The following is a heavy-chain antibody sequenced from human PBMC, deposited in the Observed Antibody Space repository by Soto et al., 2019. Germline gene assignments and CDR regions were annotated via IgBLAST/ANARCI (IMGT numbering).Heavy chain of an antibody. CDR2: ISGSGGST. CDR1: GFTFSSYA. D-gene: IGHD3-3*01. J-gene: IGHJ4*02. V-gene: IGHV3-23*01. Sequence: PGGSLRLSCAASGFTFSSYAMSWVRQAPGKGLEWVSAISGSGGSTYYADSVKGRFTISRDNSKNTLYLQMNSLRAEDTAVYYCAKTIDYDFWSGYFYWGQGTLVTVSS. CDR3: AKTIDYDFWSGYFY.